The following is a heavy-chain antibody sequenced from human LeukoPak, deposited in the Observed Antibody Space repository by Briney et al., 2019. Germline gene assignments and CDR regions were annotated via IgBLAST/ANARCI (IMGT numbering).Heavy chain of an antibody. CDR2: FDPEDGET. CDR1: GGTFSTYA. CDR3: ARLAGYDSSGYDY. J-gene: IGHJ4*02. Sequence: ASVKVSCKASGGTFSTYAFSWVRQAPGKGLEWMGGFDPEDGETIYAQKFQGRVTMTEDTSTDTAYMELSSLRSEDTAVYYCARLAGYDSSGYDYWGQGTLVTVSS. V-gene: IGHV1-24*01. D-gene: IGHD3-22*01.